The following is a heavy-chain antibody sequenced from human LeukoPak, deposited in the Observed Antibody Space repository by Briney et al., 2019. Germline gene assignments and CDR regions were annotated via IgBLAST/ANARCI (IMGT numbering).Heavy chain of an antibody. D-gene: IGHD2-2*01. CDR2: ISSSGSTI. CDR1: GFTFSSYE. CDR3: ARGGYCSSTSCPGSYYYYMDV. J-gene: IGHJ6*03. V-gene: IGHV3-48*03. Sequence: GGSLRLSCAASGFTFSSYEMNWVRQAPGKGLEWVSYISSSGSTIYYADSVKGRFTISRDNAKNSLYLQMNSLRAEDTAVYYCARGGYCSSTSCPGSYYYYMDVWGKGTTVTVSS.